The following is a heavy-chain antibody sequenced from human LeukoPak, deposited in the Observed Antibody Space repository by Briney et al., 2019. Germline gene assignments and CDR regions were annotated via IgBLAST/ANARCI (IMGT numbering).Heavy chain of an antibody. Sequence: ASVKVSCKASGYTFTSYYMHWVRQAPGQGLEWMGRINPNSGGTNYAQKFQGRVTMTRDTSISTAYMELSRLRSDDTAVYYCARVYSSGWPYYYYYGMDVWGQGTTVTVSS. CDR2: INPNSGGT. CDR3: ARVYSSGWPYYYYYGMDV. V-gene: IGHV1-2*06. J-gene: IGHJ6*02. D-gene: IGHD6-19*01. CDR1: GYTFTSYY.